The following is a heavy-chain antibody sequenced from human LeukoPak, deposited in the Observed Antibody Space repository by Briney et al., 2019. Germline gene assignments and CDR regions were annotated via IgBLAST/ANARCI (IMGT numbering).Heavy chain of an antibody. CDR3: ARRRPYYYDSSGYSYDY. Sequence: GGSLRLSCAASGFTFSSYSMNWVRQAPGKGLEWVSYISSSSTIYYADSVKGRFTISRDNAKNSLYLQMNSLRAEDTAVYYCARRRPYYYDSSGYSYDYWGQGTLVTVSS. V-gene: IGHV3-48*04. J-gene: IGHJ4*02. CDR1: GFTFSSYS. D-gene: IGHD3-22*01. CDR2: ISSSSTI.